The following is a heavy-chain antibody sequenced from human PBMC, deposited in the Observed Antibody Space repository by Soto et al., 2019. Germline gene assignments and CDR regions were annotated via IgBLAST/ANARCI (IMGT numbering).Heavy chain of an antibody. CDR2: IYYSGST. CDR3: ARGTKVAVVGSFAR. J-gene: IGHJ4*02. D-gene: IGHD6-19*01. Sequence: PGKGLEWIGYIYYSGSTNYNPSLRSRVTISVDTSKNQISLKLSSVTAADTAVYYCARGTKVAVVGSFARRGQGTLVTVS. V-gene: IGHV4-59*01.